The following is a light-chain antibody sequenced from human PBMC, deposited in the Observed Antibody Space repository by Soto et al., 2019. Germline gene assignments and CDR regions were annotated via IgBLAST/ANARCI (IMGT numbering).Light chain of an antibody. J-gene: IGKJ1*01. CDR1: QAIRNA. CDR3: LQYNSYLWT. CDR2: AAS. V-gene: IGKV1-17*01. Sequence: DIQMSQPPSSLSASVGDRVTITCRASQAIRNALGWYQQQPGKAPKRLINAASNLQTGVPSRFSGSGSETEFTLTISSLQPEDIATCYCLQYNSYLWTFGQGTKVDIK.